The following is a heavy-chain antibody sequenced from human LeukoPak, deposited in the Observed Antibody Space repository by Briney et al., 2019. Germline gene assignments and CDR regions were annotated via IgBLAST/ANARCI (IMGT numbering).Heavy chain of an antibody. CDR1: GGSIGTFY. V-gene: IGHV4-59*01. CDR3: VREQRSYDFSSSFYVAHGMDV. Sequence: SETLSLTCTVSGGSIGTFYWSWVRRPPGKGLEWIGYIYYTGSTNYNPSLKSRVTISVDTSKNQVSLRLTSVTAADTAVYYCVREQRSYDFSSSFYVAHGMDVWGQGTTVIVSS. D-gene: IGHD3-3*01. J-gene: IGHJ6*02. CDR2: IYYTGST.